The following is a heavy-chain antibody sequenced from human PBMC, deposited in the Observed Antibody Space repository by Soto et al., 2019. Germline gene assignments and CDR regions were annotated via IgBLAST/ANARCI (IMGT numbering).Heavy chain of an antibody. Sequence: GESLKISCAASGFTFSSYAMSWVRQAPGKGLEWVSAISGSGGSTYYADSVKGRFTISRDNSKNTLYLQMNSLRAEDTAVYYCAKVSGDAGDAFDIWGQGTMVTVSS. CDR2: ISGSGGST. CDR3: AKVSGDAGDAFDI. D-gene: IGHD3-10*01. CDR1: GFTFSSYA. J-gene: IGHJ3*02. V-gene: IGHV3-23*01.